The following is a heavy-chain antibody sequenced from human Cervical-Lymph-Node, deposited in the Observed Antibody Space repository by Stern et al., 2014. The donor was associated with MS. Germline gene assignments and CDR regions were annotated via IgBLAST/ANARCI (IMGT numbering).Heavy chain of an antibody. V-gene: IGHV3-9*01. J-gene: IGHJ4*02. CDR1: GFNFDDYG. D-gene: IGHD3-16*02. CDR3: VKSSDDNVWGNYRHFDF. Sequence: EVQLVESGGGLEQAGRSLRVSCVASGFNFDDYGMHWVRQAPGKGLEGVSGINWSGQTRAYAESVKGRFTISRDDAKNSLYLQMSSLRPEDTALYYCVKSSDDNVWGNYRHFDFWGQGTQVTVSS. CDR2: INWSGQTR.